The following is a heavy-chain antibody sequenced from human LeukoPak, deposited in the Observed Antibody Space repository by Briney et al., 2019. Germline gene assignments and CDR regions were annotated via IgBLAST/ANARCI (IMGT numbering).Heavy chain of an antibody. CDR3: TTDYDVLPLQD. Sequence: GGSLRLSCAASGFTFSNAWMSWVRQAPGKGLEWVGRIKSKTDGWTSDYAAPVKGRFTISRDDSKNTLYLQMNSLKTEDTAVYYCTTDYDVLPLQDWGQGTLVTVSS. CDR2: IKSKTDGWTS. D-gene: IGHD3-9*01. CDR1: GFTFSNAW. J-gene: IGHJ4*02. V-gene: IGHV3-15*01.